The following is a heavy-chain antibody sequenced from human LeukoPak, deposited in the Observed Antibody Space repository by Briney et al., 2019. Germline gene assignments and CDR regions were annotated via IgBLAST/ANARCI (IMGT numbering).Heavy chain of an antibody. J-gene: IGHJ3*02. D-gene: IGHD1-26*01. Sequence: ASVKVSCKASGYTFTRYDINWVRQATGQGLEWMGWMNPTSGNTGYAQKFQGRVAMTINTSISTAYMELSSLRSEDTAVYYCATCYYYDAFDIWGQGTMVSVSS. CDR1: GYTFTRYD. V-gene: IGHV1-8*01. CDR3: ATCYYYDAFDI. CDR2: MNPTSGNT.